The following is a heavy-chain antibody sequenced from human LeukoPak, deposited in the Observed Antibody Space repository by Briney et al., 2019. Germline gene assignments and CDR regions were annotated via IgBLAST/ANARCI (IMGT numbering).Heavy chain of an antibody. CDR3: AKDMGPTVAGTFMNAFDI. CDR2: IGWSSGSI. J-gene: IGHJ3*02. D-gene: IGHD6-19*01. V-gene: IGHV3-9*03. Sequence: PGRSLRLSCAASGFTFDDHAMHWVRQAPGKGLEGVSGIGWSSGSIGYVDSVKGRFTICRDNAKNTLYLQMNSLRAEDMALYYCAKDMGPTVAGTFMNAFDIWGQGTMVTVSS. CDR1: GFTFDDHA.